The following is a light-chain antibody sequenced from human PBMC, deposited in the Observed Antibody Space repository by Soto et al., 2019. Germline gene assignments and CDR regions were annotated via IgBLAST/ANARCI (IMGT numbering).Light chain of an antibody. Sequence: DIQMTQSPSTLSAPVGDRLTITCRASQSISSWLAWYQQKPGKPPKLLIYDASSLESGVPSRFSGSGSGTDFSLTITSLQPDDSATYYCQQYHSYYPWTFGQGTKVDIK. CDR3: QQYHSYYPWT. CDR1: QSISSW. J-gene: IGKJ1*01. V-gene: IGKV1-5*01. CDR2: DAS.